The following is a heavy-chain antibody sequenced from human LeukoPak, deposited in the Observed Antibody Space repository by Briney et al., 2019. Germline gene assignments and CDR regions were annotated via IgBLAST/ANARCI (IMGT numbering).Heavy chain of an antibody. V-gene: IGHV4-59*08. CDR3: ARHRDYDT. J-gene: IGHJ4*01. D-gene: IGHD3-16*01. CDR1: GSSINNNF. CDR2: IYSSGSA. Sequence: SETLSLTCTVSGSSINNNFWTWIRQPPGKGLEWIGYIYSSGSANYNPSIKSRVIISGDTSKNQISLKLTSVTAADTAVYFCARHRDYDTWGRGTLVTVSS.